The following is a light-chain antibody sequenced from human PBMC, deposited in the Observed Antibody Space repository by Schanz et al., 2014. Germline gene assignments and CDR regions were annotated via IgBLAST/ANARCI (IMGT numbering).Light chain of an antibody. V-gene: IGKV3D-20*02. CDR3: QQRSNWFT. J-gene: IGKJ3*01. CDR2: HAS. CDR1: QSVSSSY. Sequence: EIVLTQSPGTLSLSPGERATLSCRASQSVSSSYLAWYQQKPGQAPSLLIYHASNRATAIPARFTGSGSGTEFTLTISSLQSEDFAVYYCQQRSNWFTFGPGTKVDIK.